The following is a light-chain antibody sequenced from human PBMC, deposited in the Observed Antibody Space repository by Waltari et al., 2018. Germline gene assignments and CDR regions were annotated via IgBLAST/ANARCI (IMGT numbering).Light chain of an antibody. CDR1: SNDVAGYNY. Sequence: QSALTQPPSASGSPGQSVTISCTGTSNDVAGYNYVSWYQQYPGKVPKLLIYEVNKRPSGVPDRFSGSKSGNTASLTVSGLQAEDEATYYCTSYAGINNLVFGTGTEVTVL. V-gene: IGLV2-8*01. J-gene: IGLJ1*01. CDR2: EVN. CDR3: TSYAGINNLV.